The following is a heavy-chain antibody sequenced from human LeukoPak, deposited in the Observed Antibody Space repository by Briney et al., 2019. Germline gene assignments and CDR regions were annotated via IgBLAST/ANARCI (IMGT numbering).Heavy chain of an antibody. CDR2: MNPNSGNT. CDR1: GYTFTSYD. J-gene: IGHJ3*02. CDR3: AGPQGDDPFGDAFDI. D-gene: IGHD2-21*02. V-gene: IGHV1-8*01. Sequence: GASVKVSCKASGYTFTSYDINWVRQATGQGLEWMGWMNPNSGNTGYAQKFQGRVTMTRNTSISTAYMELSSLRSEDTAVYYCAGPQGDDPFGDAFDIWGQGTMVTVSS.